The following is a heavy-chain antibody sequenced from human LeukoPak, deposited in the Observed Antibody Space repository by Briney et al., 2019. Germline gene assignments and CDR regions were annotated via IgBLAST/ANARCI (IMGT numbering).Heavy chain of an antibody. D-gene: IGHD5-12*01. CDR1: GVTFSSYS. Sequence: GSPRVSCAAPGVTFSSYSMNWVRQAPGKGLEWVSSISISSYIYYADSVKGRFTICRDNAKNSLYLQMNSLRAEDTAVYYCARDGRYSGYPRAYPGYGMDVWGQGTTVTVSS. CDR3: ARDGRYSGYPRAYPGYGMDV. J-gene: IGHJ6*02. V-gene: IGHV3-21*01. CDR2: ISISSYI.